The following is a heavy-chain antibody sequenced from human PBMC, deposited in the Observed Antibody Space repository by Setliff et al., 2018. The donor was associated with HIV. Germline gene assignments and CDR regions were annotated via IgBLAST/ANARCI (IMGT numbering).Heavy chain of an antibody. Sequence: ASVKVSCKTSGYTFTAYYIHWVRQAPGQGLEWMGWINSNNGGTKYAQNFQGRVTMTRDTSISTAYMELSRLRSDDTAVYYCVGDETTVTFDYWGQGTRVTVSS. D-gene: IGHD4-17*01. V-gene: IGHV1-2*02. J-gene: IGHJ4*02. CDR2: INSNNGGT. CDR1: GYTFTAYY. CDR3: VGDETTVTFDY.